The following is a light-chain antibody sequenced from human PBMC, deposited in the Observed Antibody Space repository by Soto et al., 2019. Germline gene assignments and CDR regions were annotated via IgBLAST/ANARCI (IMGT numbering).Light chain of an antibody. CDR2: EVT. J-gene: IGLJ3*02. CDR1: SSDVGAYNY. V-gene: IGLV2-8*01. CDR3: SSFAPSNTGV. Sequence: QSALTQPPSASGSPGQSVTISCTGTSSDVGAYNYVSWYQQHAGKAPKLVIYEVTKRPSGVPDRFSGSKSANTASLTVSGLQAEDGADYYCSSFAPSNTGVFGGGTKLPVL.